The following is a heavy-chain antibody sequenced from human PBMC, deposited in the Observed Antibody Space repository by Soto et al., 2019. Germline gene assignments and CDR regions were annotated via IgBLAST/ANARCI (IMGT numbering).Heavy chain of an antibody. CDR1: GFTFTTYG. Sequence: EVQLLESGGGLVQPGGSLRLSCVASGFTFTTYGMNWVRQAPGKGLEWVSGISASGDSTFNVDSVKGRFTISRDNSKNTLYLQMNSLRAEDTAVYYCAKDLLQWLVVGHDAFDIWGQGTMVTVSS. V-gene: IGHV3-23*01. CDR2: ISASGDST. CDR3: AKDLLQWLVVGHDAFDI. J-gene: IGHJ3*02. D-gene: IGHD6-19*01.